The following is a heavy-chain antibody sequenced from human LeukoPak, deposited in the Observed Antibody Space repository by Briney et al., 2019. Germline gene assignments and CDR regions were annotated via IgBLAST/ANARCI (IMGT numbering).Heavy chain of an antibody. Sequence: SVKVSCKASGGTFSSYAISWVRQAPGQGLEWMGRIIPILGIANYAQKFQGRVTITADKSTSTAYMELSSLRSEDTAVYYCARAPTGSSSGFDPWGQGTLVTVSS. CDR2: IIPILGIA. V-gene: IGHV1-69*04. D-gene: IGHD6-13*01. J-gene: IGHJ5*02. CDR3: ARAPTGSSSGFDP. CDR1: GGTFSSYA.